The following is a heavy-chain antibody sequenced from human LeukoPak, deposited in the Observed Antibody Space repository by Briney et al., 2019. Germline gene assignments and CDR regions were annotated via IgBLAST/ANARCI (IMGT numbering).Heavy chain of an antibody. CDR2: IYYSGST. D-gene: IGHD3-3*01. CDR3: ARGSVPTYYDFWSGYCGYYFDY. J-gene: IGHJ4*02. V-gene: IGHV4-59*12. Sequence: PSETLSLTCTVSGGSISSYYWSWIRQPPGKGLEWIGYIYYSGSTNYNPSLKSRVTISVDTSMNQFSLKLSSVTAADTAVYYCARGSVPTYYDFWSGYCGYYFDYWGQGTLVTVSS. CDR1: GGSISSYY.